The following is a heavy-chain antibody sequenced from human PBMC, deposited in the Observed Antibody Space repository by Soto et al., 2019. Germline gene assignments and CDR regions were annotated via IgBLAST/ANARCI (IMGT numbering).Heavy chain of an antibody. V-gene: IGHV3-30-3*01. Sequence: PGGSLRLSCAASGFTFSSYAMHWVRQAPGKGLEWVAVISYDGSNKYYADSVKGRFTISRDNSKNTLYLQMNSLRAEDTAVYYCAREMTTVTKLRHYYGMDVWGQGTTVTVSS. CDR2: ISYDGSNK. J-gene: IGHJ6*02. D-gene: IGHD4-17*01. CDR3: AREMTTVTKLRHYYGMDV. CDR1: GFTFSSYA.